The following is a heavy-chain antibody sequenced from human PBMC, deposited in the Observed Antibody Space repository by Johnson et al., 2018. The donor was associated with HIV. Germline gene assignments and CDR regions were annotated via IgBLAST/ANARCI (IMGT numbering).Heavy chain of an antibody. Sequence: VHLVESGGGLVKPGGSLRLSCAASGFSFNNAWMSWVRQAPGRGLEWVGRIKSEVDDGTTDYAAPVKGRFAIARDDSKHMLYLQMNSLKTEDTAVYYCTTGELWNGYYLHDAFDIWGQGTMVTVSS. V-gene: IGHV3-15*01. CDR1: GFSFNNAW. J-gene: IGHJ3*02. D-gene: IGHD3-3*01. CDR3: TTGELWNGYYLHDAFDI. CDR2: IKSEVDDGTT.